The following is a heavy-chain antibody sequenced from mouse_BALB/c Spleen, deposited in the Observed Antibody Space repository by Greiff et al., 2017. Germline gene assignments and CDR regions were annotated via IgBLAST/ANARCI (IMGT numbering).Heavy chain of an antibody. CDR1: GFTFSDYY. D-gene: IGHD2-12*01. CDR2: ISDGGSYT. J-gene: IGHJ3*01. CDR3: ARDHDASWFAY. V-gene: IGHV5-4*02. Sequence: EVHLVESGGGLVKPGGSLKLSCAASGFTFSDYYMYWVRQTPEKRLEWVATISDGGSYTYYPDSVKGRFTISRDNAKNNLYLQMSSLKSEDTAMYYCARDHDASWFAYWGQGTLVTVSA.